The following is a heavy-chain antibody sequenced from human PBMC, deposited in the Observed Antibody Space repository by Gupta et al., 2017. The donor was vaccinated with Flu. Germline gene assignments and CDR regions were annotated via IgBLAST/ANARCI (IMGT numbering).Heavy chain of an antibody. D-gene: IGHD3-3*01. V-gene: IGHV3-49*04. CDR1: GFTFGDYA. CDR2: IRSKGYGATT. CDR3: TRDVSDFWTGIRSYMDV. J-gene: IGHJ6*03. Sequence: EVQLVESGGNLVQPGRSLRLSCRASGFTFGDYAMSWVRQAPGKGLEWVGFIRSKGYGATTEYAASVKGRFTISRDDSKGIAYLQMNSLKTEDTAVYYCTRDVSDFWTGIRSYMDVWGNGTTVTVSS.